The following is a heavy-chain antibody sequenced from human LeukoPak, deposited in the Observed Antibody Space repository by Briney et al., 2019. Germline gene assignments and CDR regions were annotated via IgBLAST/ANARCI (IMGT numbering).Heavy chain of an antibody. Sequence: SQTLSLTCAISGDSVSSNSAAWNWMRASPPRGREWLGRTYYRSKWYNDYAVSVKSRITVNPDTSKNQLSLQLNSVTPEDTAVYYCARDLAYGWFDPWGQGTLVTVSS. CDR3: ARDLAYGWFDP. D-gene: IGHD4-17*01. CDR2: TYYRSKWYN. V-gene: IGHV6-1*01. J-gene: IGHJ5*02. CDR1: GDSVSSNSAA.